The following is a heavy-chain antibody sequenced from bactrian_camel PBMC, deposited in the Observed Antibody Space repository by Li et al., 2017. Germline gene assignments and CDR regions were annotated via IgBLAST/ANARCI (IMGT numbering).Heavy chain of an antibody. Sequence: VQLVESGGGLVQPGGSLRLSCAASGFTFSNYDMSWVRQAPGKGLEWVSTVNSESGDTTYYAESVKGRFTISRDNAKNTVYLQLNSLKTEDMALYYCAKSALSRLSPEGGFDYWGQGTQVTVS. V-gene: IGHV3S40*01. J-gene: IGHJ4*01. D-gene: IGHD5*01. CDR1: GFTFSNYD. CDR3: AKSALSRLSPEGGFDY. CDR2: VNSESGDTT.